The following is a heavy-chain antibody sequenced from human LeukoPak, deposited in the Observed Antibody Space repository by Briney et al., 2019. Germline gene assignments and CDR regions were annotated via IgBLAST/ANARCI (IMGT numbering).Heavy chain of an antibody. V-gene: IGHV3-23*01. D-gene: IGHD3-10*01. CDR1: GFTFSSYA. Sequence: RPGGSLRLSCAASGFTFSSYAMSWVRQAPGEGLEWVSAISGSGGSTYYADSVKGRFTISRDNSKNTLYLQMNSLRAEDTAVYYCAKVGFTMVRGDKNRPIDYWGQGTLVTVSS. CDR3: AKVGFTMVRGDKNRPIDY. CDR2: ISGSGGST. J-gene: IGHJ4*02.